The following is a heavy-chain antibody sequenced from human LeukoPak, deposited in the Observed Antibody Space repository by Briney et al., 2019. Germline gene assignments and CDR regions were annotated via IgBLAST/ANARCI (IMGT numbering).Heavy chain of an antibody. J-gene: IGHJ3*02. Sequence: PSETLSLTCTVSGDSISSYYWNWIRQPAGKGLEWIGRIYTSGSTNYNPSLKSRVTMSVDTSKNHLSLRLSSVTAADTAVYYCARDSGLQPRSFDIWGQGTMVTVSS. CDR1: GDSISSYY. CDR2: IYTSGST. D-gene: IGHD4-11*01. V-gene: IGHV4-4*07. CDR3: ARDSGLQPRSFDI.